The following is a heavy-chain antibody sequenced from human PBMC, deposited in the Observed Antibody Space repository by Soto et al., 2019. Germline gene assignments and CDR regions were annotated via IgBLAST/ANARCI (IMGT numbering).Heavy chain of an antibody. V-gene: IGHV3-23*01. CDR3: AKTESWKGYYNAFYY. CDR1: GFTFGGYA. J-gene: IGHJ4*02. CDR2: ISGSGTST. Sequence: EVQLSESGGGLVQPGGSLRLSCAASGFTFGGYAVTWVRQAPGTGLEWVSSISGSGTSTYYADSVKGRFTISRDNSKKTVYLKMNSLRDEDTAVYYCAKTESWKGYYNAFYYWGQGTQVTVSS. D-gene: IGHD3-9*01.